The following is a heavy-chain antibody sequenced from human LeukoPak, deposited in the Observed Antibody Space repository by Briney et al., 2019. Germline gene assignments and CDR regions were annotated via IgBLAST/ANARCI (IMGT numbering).Heavy chain of an antibody. V-gene: IGHV1-69*05. CDR2: IIPIFGTA. J-gene: IGHJ6*02. CDR1: GGTFSSYA. D-gene: IGHD6-19*01. CDR3: AKPYNSPGIAVAGLRPGSYGMDV. Sequence: SVKVSCKASGGTFSSYAISWVRQAPGQGLEWMGGIIPIFGTANYAQKFQGRVTITTDESTSTAYMELSSLRSEDTAVYYCAKPYNSPGIAVAGLRPGSYGMDVWGQGTTVTVSS.